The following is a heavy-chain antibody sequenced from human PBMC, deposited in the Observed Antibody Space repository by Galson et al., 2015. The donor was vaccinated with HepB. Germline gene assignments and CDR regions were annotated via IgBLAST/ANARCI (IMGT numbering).Heavy chain of an antibody. D-gene: IGHD3-10*01. Sequence: SLRLSCAASGFNFRSYSMTWVRQAPGKGLEWDSSISSSSSYIYYADSVKGRFTMSRDNAKNFLYLQMNSLRAEDTAVYYCASYGSGLYQYGMDVWGQGTRSPSP. V-gene: IGHV3-21*06. CDR3: ASYGSGLYQYGMDV. CDR2: ISSSSSYI. J-gene: IGHJ6*02. CDR1: GFNFRSYS.